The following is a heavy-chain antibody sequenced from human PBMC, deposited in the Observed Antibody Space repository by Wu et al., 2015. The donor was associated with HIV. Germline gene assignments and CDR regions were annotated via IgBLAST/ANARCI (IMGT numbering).Heavy chain of an antibody. J-gene: IGHJ3*02. CDR2: IHPSDGVT. D-gene: IGHD6-25*01. CDR1: GYTLTELS. CDR3: ARDQAGQRNDAYDI. Sequence: QVQLVQSGAEVKKPGASVKVSCKVSGYTLTELSMHWVRQAPGQGLEWMGRIHPSDGVTLYAQKFQGRLTLTRDTSTSTVYMDLSSLRSDDTALYYCARDQAGQRNDAYDIWGRGTVVTVSS. V-gene: IGHV1-46*01.